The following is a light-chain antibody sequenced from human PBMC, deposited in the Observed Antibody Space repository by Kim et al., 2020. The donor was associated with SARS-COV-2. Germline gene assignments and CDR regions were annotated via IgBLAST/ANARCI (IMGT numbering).Light chain of an antibody. Sequence: SPGERATLSCRASQSVSSNYLAWYQQKPGQAPRLLIYAASSRATGIPDRFSGSGSQTDFTLTINGPEPEDFALYYCQQYGTSTGYTFGQGTKLEI. CDR1: QSVSSNY. V-gene: IGKV3-20*01. CDR3: QQYGTSTGYT. J-gene: IGKJ2*01. CDR2: AAS.